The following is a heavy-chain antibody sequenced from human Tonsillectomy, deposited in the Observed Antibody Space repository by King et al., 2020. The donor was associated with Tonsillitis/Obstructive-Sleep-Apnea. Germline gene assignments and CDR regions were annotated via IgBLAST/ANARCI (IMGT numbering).Heavy chain of an antibody. V-gene: IGHV3-21*01. CDR1: GFTFSSYS. CDR2: ISSSSSYI. D-gene: IGHD1-26*01. CDR3: ARDRSGSFGPYN. J-gene: IGHJ4*02. Sequence: VQLVESGGGLVKPGGSLRLSCAASGFTFSSYSMNWVRQAPGKGLEWVSSISSSSSYIYYADSVKGRFTISRDNAKNSLYLQMNSLRAEDTAVYYCARDRSGSFGPYNWGQGTLVTVSS.